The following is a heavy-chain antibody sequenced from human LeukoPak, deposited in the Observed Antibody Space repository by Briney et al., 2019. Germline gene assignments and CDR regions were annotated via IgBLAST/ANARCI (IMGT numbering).Heavy chain of an antibody. CDR3: AKAEYSSNYGMDV. J-gene: IGHJ6*02. D-gene: IGHD6-6*01. CDR1: GFTFSSYA. CDR2: ISGSGGST. Sequence: GGSLRLSCAASGFTFSSYAMSWVRQAPGKGLEWVSAISGSGGSTYYADSVKGRFTISRDNSKNTLYLQMNSLRAGDTAVYYCAKAEYSSNYGMDVWGQGTTVTVSS. V-gene: IGHV3-23*01.